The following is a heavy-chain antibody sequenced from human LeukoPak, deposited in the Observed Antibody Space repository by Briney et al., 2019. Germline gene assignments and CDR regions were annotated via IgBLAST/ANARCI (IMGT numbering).Heavy chain of an antibody. CDR1: GFTFSSYS. Sequence: GGSLRLSCAASGFTFSSYSMNWVRQAPGKGLEWVSLAGWAGGTTFYSDSVRGRFTISRDSGRKSVYLQMDSLTTDDTAFYFCAKELDTMFFDYWGQGALVTVSS. V-gene: IGHV3-43*01. D-gene: IGHD3-10*02. CDR2: AGWAGGTT. CDR3: AKELDTMFFDY. J-gene: IGHJ4*02.